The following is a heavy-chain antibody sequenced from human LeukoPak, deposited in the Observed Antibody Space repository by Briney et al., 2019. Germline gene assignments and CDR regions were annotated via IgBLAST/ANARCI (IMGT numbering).Heavy chain of an antibody. D-gene: IGHD3-22*01. CDR2: IYPGDSDT. CDR1: GYSFTNYW. Sequence: GESLKISCKGSGYSFTNYWIGWVRQMPGKGLEWMGIIYPGDSDTRYSPSFQGQVTISADKSISTAYLQWRSLKALDTAMYYCARQLESYYDSSGYYRVGFDYWGQGTLVTVSS. CDR3: ARQLESYYDSSGYYRVGFDY. J-gene: IGHJ4*02. V-gene: IGHV5-51*01.